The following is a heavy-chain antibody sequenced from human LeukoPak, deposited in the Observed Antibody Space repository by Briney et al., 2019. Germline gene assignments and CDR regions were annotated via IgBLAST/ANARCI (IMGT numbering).Heavy chain of an antibody. J-gene: IGHJ4*02. V-gene: IGHV3-30*04. CDR1: GFTFSSFA. D-gene: IGHD6-19*01. CDR2: ISFDGRSA. Sequence: GGSLRLSCAASGFTFSSFAMHWVRQAPGKGLEWVAVISFDGRSAYYADSVRGRFTISRDNSRDMVYLQLNSLRPGDTAVYYCAREEGEYRSGWYPNWGQGTLVTVSS. CDR3: AREEGEYRSGWYPN.